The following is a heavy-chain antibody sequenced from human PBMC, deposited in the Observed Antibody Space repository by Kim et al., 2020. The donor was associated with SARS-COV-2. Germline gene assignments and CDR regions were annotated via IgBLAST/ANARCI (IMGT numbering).Heavy chain of an antibody. CDR1: GFTFSSYA. V-gene: IGHV3-33*01. CDR2: IWYDGSNK. Sequence: GGSLRLSCAASGFTFSSYAMHWVRQAPGKGLEWVAVIWYDGSNKYYADSVKGRFTISRDNSKNTLYLQMNSLRAEDTAVYYCARDQSGYCGGGSCLMSNIYDDYGMDVWGQGTTVTVSS. CDR3: ARDQSGYCGGGSCLMSNIYDDYGMDV. D-gene: IGHD2-15*01. J-gene: IGHJ6*02.